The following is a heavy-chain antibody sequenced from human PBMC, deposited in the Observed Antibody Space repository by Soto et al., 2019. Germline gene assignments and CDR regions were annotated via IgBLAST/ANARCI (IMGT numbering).Heavy chain of an antibody. J-gene: IGHJ5*02. V-gene: IGHV2-26*02. D-gene: IGHD2-15*01. CDR2: VSSTAEK. Sequence: QVSLRESGPVLVKPTETLTLTCTVSGFSLSSAGVGVSWIRQSPGKALEWLAHVSSTAEKSDRTPLKNRLTISKDTSRNLVVLTLTNLGPADTATYYCARAFTGYCSGGSCPWFDPWGPGTLVTVSS. CDR3: ARAFTGYCSGGSCPWFDP. CDR1: GFSLSSAGVG.